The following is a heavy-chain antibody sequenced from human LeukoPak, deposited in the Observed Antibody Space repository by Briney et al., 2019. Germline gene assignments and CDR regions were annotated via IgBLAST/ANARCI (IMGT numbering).Heavy chain of an antibody. CDR2: ISSSSNVI. Sequence: GGSLRLSCAASGFTFNFYTMNWVRQAPGKGLEWVSSISSSSNVIYYADLVKGRFTISRDNAKNSLYLQMNNLTAVDTAVYYCARKLQLNWFDPWGQGTLVTVSS. CDR1: GFTFNFYT. J-gene: IGHJ5*02. D-gene: IGHD4-11*01. V-gene: IGHV3-21*01. CDR3: ARKLQLNWFDP.